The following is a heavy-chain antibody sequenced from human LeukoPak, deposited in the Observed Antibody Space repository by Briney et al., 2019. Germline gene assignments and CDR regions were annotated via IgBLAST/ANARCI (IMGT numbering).Heavy chain of an antibody. V-gene: IGHV3-30*02. CDR1: GFTFSSYG. J-gene: IGHJ4*02. CDR3: ARGKYGGYFIDY. D-gene: IGHD5-12*01. CDR2: IRYDGSNE. Sequence: GGSLRLSCAASGFTFSSYGMHWVRQAPGKGLEWVAFIRYDGSNEYYADSVKGRFTISRDNSKNTVYLQMNSLRAEDTAVYYCARGKYGGYFIDYWGQGTLVTVSS.